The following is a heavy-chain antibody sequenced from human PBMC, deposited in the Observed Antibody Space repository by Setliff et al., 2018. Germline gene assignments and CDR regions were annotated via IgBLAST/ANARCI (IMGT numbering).Heavy chain of an antibody. CDR1: TFTFSKYA. CDR2: IGASRDNT. V-gene: IGHV3-23*01. Sequence: GESLKISCVASTFTFSKYAVTWVRQAPGKGLEWVSSIGASRDNTYYADSVKGRFTISRDNSRNALYLQMNSLRVEDTASYYCARDPSGDYVGAFDPWGQGILVTVSS. D-gene: IGHD4-17*01. CDR3: ARDPSGDYVGAFDP. J-gene: IGHJ5*02.